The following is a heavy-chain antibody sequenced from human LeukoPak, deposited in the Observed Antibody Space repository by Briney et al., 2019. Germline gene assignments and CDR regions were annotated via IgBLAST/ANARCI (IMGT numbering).Heavy chain of an antibody. CDR3: ARQEYGSGSYPDY. D-gene: IGHD3-10*01. CDR1: GFTFSSYS. CDR2: ISSSSSTI. J-gene: IGHJ4*02. V-gene: IGHV3-48*04. Sequence: PGGSLRLSCAASGFTFSSYSMNWVRQAPGKGLEWVSYISSSSSTIYYADSVKGRFTISRDNAKNSLYLQMNSLRAEDTAVYYCARQEYGSGSYPDYWGQGTLVTVSS.